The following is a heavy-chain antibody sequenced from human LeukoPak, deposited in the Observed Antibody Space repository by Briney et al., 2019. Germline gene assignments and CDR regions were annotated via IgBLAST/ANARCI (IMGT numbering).Heavy chain of an antibody. Sequence: ASVKVSCKASGYTFNGYYMHWVRQAPGQGLEWMGWINPNSGGTNYAQKFRGRVTMTRDTSISTAYMELSRLRSDDTAVYYCARGMEPYYYMDVWGKGTTVTVSS. J-gene: IGHJ6*03. CDR3: ARGMEPYYYMDV. CDR2: INPNSGGT. D-gene: IGHD1-26*01. CDR1: GYTFNGYY. V-gene: IGHV1-2*02.